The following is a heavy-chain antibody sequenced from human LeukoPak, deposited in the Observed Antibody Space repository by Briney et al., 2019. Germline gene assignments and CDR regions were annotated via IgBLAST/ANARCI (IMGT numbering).Heavy chain of an antibody. J-gene: IGHJ5*02. D-gene: IGHD3-3*01. V-gene: IGHV4-34*01. CDR2: INHSGGT. Sequence: PSETLSLTCAVYGGSFSGYYWSWIRQPPGKGLEWIGEINHSGGTNYNPSLKSRVTISVDTSKNQFSLKLSSVTAADTAVYYCAREGIFGVVNTFDPWGQGTLVTVSS. CDR3: AREGIFGVVNTFDP. CDR1: GGSFSGYY.